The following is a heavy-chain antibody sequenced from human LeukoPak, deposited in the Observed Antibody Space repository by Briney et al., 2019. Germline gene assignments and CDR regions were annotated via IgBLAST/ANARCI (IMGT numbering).Heavy chain of an antibody. CDR2: ISGYNSKP. D-gene: IGHD5-18*01. J-gene: IGHJ6*03. Sequence: GASVKVSCKTSGYSFTNYGITWVRQAPGQGLEWMGWISGYNSKPFYAQNFQGRVTMTTDTSTSTVYMEVRSLRSDDTAVYYCARTTEGGYTYNYFYYYYMDVWGKGTTVTISS. CDR3: ARTTEGGYTYNYFYYYYMDV. CDR1: GYSFTNYG. V-gene: IGHV1-18*01.